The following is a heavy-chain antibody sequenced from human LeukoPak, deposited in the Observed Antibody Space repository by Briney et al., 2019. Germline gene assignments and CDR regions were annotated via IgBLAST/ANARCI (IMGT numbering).Heavy chain of an antibody. Sequence: PSETLSLTRTVSGGSVSSGSYYWSWIRQPPGKGLEWIGYIYYSGSTNYSPSLKSRVTISVDTSKNQFSLKLSSVTAADTAVYYCARGDYGDPPDWFDPWGQGTLVTVSS. D-gene: IGHD4-17*01. V-gene: IGHV4-61*01. CDR2: IYYSGST. CDR1: GGSVSSGSYY. CDR3: ARGDYGDPPDWFDP. J-gene: IGHJ5*02.